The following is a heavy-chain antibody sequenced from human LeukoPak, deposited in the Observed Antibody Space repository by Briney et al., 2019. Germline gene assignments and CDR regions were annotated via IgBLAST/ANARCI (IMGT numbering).Heavy chain of an antibody. Sequence: GGSLRLSCAAFGFTFSDYYMSWIRQAPGKGLEWVSYISSSGSTIYYADSVKGRFTISRDNAKNSLYLQMNSLRAEDTAVYYCASVVRATKIYYFDYWGQGTLVTVSS. V-gene: IGHV3-11*01. CDR3: ASVVRATKIYYFDY. CDR1: GFTFSDYY. J-gene: IGHJ4*02. D-gene: IGHD1-26*01. CDR2: ISSSGSTI.